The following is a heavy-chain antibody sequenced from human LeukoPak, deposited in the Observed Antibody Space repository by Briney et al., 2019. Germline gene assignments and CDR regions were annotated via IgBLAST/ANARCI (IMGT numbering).Heavy chain of an antibody. CDR3: ARGPPQMTAFATRFLDA. CDR2: SRCRAQGFTA. D-gene: IGHD3-3*02. CDR1: GFTFSDHY. J-gene: IGHJ5*02. Sequence: GGSLTLSCAPSGFTFSDHYMDWVRQAPGGGREWVGRSRCRAQGFTAEYAATVKGRCTISRDDSKSALYLQLNSLKTENTAVYYCARGPPQMTAFATRFLDAWGQGTLVIVPS. V-gene: IGHV3-72*01.